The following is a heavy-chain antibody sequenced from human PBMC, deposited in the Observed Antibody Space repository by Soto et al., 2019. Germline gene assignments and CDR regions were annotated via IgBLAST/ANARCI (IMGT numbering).Heavy chain of an antibody. V-gene: IGHV3-9*01. CDR2: ISWNGAAT. CDR3: ANLPLYGSGFDC. J-gene: IGHJ4*02. Sequence: EAQLVESGGGLVQPGRSLRLSCVASRFTFDDYAIHWVRQAPGKGLEWVSGISWNGAATGYADSVKGRFTISRDKDKNSLYLQMSSLRTEDTAIYYCANLPLYGSGFDCWGQGTLVTVSS. CDR1: RFTFDDYA. D-gene: IGHD3-10*01.